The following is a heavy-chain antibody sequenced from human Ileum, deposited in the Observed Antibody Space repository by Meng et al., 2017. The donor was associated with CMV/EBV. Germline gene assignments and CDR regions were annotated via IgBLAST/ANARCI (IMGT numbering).Heavy chain of an antibody. J-gene: IGHJ4*02. CDR1: GGSISNYY. CDR2: IYTSGTT. V-gene: IGHV4-4*07. Sequence: LQELGPGLVKTSQTLSLTCYVSGGSISNYYWSWIRQPAGKGLEWIAHIYTSGTTNYNPSLKSRVTMSVDTSRNQFSLKLTSVTAADTAVYYCARNYGSGNWNFFHYWGQGTLVTVSS. CDR3: ARNYGSGNWNFFHY. D-gene: IGHD3-10*01.